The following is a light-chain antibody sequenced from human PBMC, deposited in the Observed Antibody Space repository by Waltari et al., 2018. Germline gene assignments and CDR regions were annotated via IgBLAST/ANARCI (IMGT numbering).Light chain of an antibody. CDR1: PRVLYIHHSRNH. CDR3: QAWHRFAAF. J-gene: IGKJ4*01. CDR2: WAT. Sequence: DIMMTQSPDSLAVSLGERATINCKSSPRVLYIHHSRNHLAWVQQKPGQPPKLVIYWATTRESGVPDRFSGSGSGNTATLTIIGTQTVDEADYYCQAWHRFAAFFGGGTK. V-gene: IGKV4-1*01.